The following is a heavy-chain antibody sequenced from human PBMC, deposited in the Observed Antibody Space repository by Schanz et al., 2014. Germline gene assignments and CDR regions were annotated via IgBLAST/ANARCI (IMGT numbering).Heavy chain of an antibody. J-gene: IGHJ6*02. D-gene: IGHD6-19*01. CDR3: ARENTAVAGMPRVMDV. CDR2: VSPYSGHT. V-gene: IGHV1-2*06. CDR1: GYRFIGYY. Sequence: QVLLVQSGAEVKKPGASVKVSCKASGYRFIGYYVHWVRQAPGQGLEWMGRVSPYSGHTNYAQMYQGRVTMTTDTSISTAYMELSRLTSDDTAVFFCARENTAVAGMPRVMDVWGQGTTVTVTS.